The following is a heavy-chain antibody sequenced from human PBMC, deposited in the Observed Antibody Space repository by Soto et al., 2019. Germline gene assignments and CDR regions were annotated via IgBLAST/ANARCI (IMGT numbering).Heavy chain of an antibody. CDR3: ARVSIAVAGIAYYFDY. CDR2: VSHDGSNK. V-gene: IGHV3-30-3*01. J-gene: IGHJ4*02. CDR1: GFSFSSCA. Sequence: QVQLVESGGGVVQPGRSLRLSCAASGFSFSSCAMHWVRQAPGKGLEWVAVVSHDGSNKYYADSVKGRVTISRDNSINTAYLQMNSLRAEDTAVYYCARVSIAVAGIAYYFDYWGQGTLVTVSS. D-gene: IGHD6-19*01.